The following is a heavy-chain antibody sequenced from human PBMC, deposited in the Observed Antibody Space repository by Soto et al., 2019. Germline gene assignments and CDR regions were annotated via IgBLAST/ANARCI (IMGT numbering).Heavy chain of an antibody. V-gene: IGHV4-59*01. Sequence: SETLSLTCSVSGGSISSYYWSWLRQPPGRGLEWMGYIYYSGSTTYNPPLKSRITISVDTSKNQVSLKLSTVTAADAAVYYCARVVGASIFAYWAQGTLVTAPQ. CDR1: GGSISSYY. CDR2: IYYSGST. J-gene: IGHJ4*02. D-gene: IGHD1-26*01. CDR3: ARVVGASIFAY.